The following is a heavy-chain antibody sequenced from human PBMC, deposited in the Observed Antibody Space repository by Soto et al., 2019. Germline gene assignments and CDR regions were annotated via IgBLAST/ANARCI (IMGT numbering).Heavy chain of an antibody. CDR3: AKAIYDTGVDDY. CDR1: GFSFKSYG. J-gene: IGHJ4*02. V-gene: IGHV3-30*18. D-gene: IGHD7-27*01. CDR2: ISNDGSNR. Sequence: QVQGVESGGGVVQPGTSLRLSCVASGFSFKSYGMHGVRQAPGKGLECVALISNDGSNRYYEDSVKGRFTVSRDNSKNTVSRHMNSQRPEDTALYYCAKAIYDTGVDDYWGQGTHVIVSS.